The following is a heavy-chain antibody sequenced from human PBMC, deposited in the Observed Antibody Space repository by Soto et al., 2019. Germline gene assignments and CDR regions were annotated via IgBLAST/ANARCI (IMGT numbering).Heavy chain of an antibody. CDR3: ARDRFIGTYYIKGVTYILDH. Sequence: GGSLRLSCAASGFTFTDYWMSWVRQAPGKGLEWVANLNQGGNEKNYLDSVKGRFTISRDNAKNSVYLQLNSLRAEDTAVYYCARDRFIGTYYIKGVTYILDHWGQGAPVTVSS. CDR2: LNQGGNEK. D-gene: IGHD1-26*01. J-gene: IGHJ4*02. CDR1: GFTFTDYW. V-gene: IGHV3-7*03.